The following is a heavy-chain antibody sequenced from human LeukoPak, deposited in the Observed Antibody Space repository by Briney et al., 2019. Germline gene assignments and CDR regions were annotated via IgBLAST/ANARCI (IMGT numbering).Heavy chain of an antibody. CDR1: GGTFSSYA. J-gene: IGHJ4*02. D-gene: IGHD4-17*01. CDR3: ARDAGTVTTFGY. Sequence: SVKVSCKASGGTFSSYAISWVRQAPGQGLEWMGGIIPIFGTANYAQKFQGRVTITADESTSTAYMVLSSLRSEDTAVYYCARDAGTVTTFGYWGQGTLVTVSS. V-gene: IGHV1-69*13. CDR2: IIPIFGTA.